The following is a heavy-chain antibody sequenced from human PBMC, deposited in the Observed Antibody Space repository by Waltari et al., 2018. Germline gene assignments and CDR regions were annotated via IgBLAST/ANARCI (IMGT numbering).Heavy chain of an antibody. Sequence: QVQLVQYGAEVKKPGSSVKVSCKASGGTFSSYAISWVRQAPGQGLEWMGGIIPIFGTANYAQKFQGRVTITTDESTSTAYMELSSLRSEDTAVYYCARAADSSSWYWIAYYYYYMDVWGKGTTVTVSS. CDR1: GGTFSSYA. CDR3: ARAADSSSWYWIAYYYYYMDV. J-gene: IGHJ6*03. D-gene: IGHD6-13*01. CDR2: IIPIFGTA. V-gene: IGHV1-69*05.